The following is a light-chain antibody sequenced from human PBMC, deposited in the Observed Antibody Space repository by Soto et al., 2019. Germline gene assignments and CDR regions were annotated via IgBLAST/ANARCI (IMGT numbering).Light chain of an antibody. Sequence: DIQMTQSPSSLSASVGDRVTITCRASQSISSYLNWYQQKPVIAPKLLIYAASSLQSGVPSRFSGSGSGTDFTLTIGSLQPEDFATYYGQQSYSTPWTFGQGTPVDIK. CDR1: QSISSY. CDR3: QQSYSTPWT. J-gene: IGKJ1*01. CDR2: AAS. V-gene: IGKV1-39*01.